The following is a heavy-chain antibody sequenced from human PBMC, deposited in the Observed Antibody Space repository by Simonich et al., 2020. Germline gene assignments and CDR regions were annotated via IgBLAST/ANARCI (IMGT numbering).Heavy chain of an antibody. Sequence: QVQLQQWGAGLLKPSETLSLTCAVYGGSFSGYYWSWIRQPPGKGLEWIGEINHSGSPTSNPSLKSRVTISVDTSKNQFSLKLSSVTAADTAVYYCARGKGWKNAFDIWGQGTMVTVSS. D-gene: IGHD1-1*01. V-gene: IGHV4-34*01. CDR3: ARGKGWKNAFDI. J-gene: IGHJ3*02. CDR2: INHSGSP. CDR1: GGSFSGYY.